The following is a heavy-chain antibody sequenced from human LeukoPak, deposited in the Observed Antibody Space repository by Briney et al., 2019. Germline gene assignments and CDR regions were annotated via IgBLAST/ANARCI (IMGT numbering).Heavy chain of an antibody. D-gene: IGHD3-16*01. CDR3: ARGRQLHLGELFPFAELFQP. J-gene: IGHJ1*01. CDR2: ISAYNSNT. V-gene: IGHV1-18*01. Sequence: ASVKVSCKASGYTFTSYGISWVRQAPGQELEWMGWISAYNSNTNYAQKLQSRVTMTTDTSTSTAYMELRSLSSDDTAVYYCARGRQLHLGELFPFAELFQPWGQGTLVTVFS. CDR1: GYTFTSYG.